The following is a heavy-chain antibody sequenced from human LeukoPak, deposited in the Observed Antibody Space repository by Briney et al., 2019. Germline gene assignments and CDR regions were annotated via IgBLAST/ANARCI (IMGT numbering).Heavy chain of an antibody. J-gene: IGHJ3*02. Sequence: PGGSLRLSCAASGLTFSRYSANWVRQAPGKGLEWVSSIGSSGLYIYYADSVKGRFTISTDTAKNSLFLQMNSLRAEDTAVYYCARGLEYSSIDALDIWGQGAMVTVSS. CDR3: ARGLEYSSIDALDI. V-gene: IGHV3-21*01. CDR2: IGSSGLYI. CDR1: GLTFSRYS. D-gene: IGHD6-6*01.